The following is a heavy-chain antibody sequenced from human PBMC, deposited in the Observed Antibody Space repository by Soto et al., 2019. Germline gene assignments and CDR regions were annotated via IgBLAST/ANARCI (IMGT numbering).Heavy chain of an antibody. J-gene: IGHJ5*02. CDR1: GGSVNGYY. V-gene: IGHV4-34*01. D-gene: IGHD3-3*01. Sequence: KTSETLSLTCAVYGGSVNGYYWNWIRQPPEKGLEWIGEINHTGGTHYNPSLKSRVTMSVDTSKNQFSLRLSSVTAADTAIYYCATRITVFGLLIPPFDPWGQGTQVTVSS. CDR3: ATRITVFGLLIPPFDP. CDR2: INHTGGT.